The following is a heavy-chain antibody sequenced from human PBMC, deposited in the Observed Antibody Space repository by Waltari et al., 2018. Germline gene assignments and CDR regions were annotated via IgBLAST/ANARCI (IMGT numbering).Heavy chain of an antibody. Sequence: EEQLVESGGGLVQPGDSLRLSCAASGFTYSNHWMHWVRQAPGKGLVWVSRINGDGSTSNYADSVKGRFTISRDNTKKTLYLQMKRLRVEDTAVYYCARLVPKTYRSPVPGRDYYYGLDVWGQGTTVTVSS. V-gene: IGHV3-74*01. CDR1: GFTYSNHW. J-gene: IGHJ6*02. D-gene: IGHD6-13*01. CDR3: ARLVPKTYRSPVPGRDYYYGLDV. CDR2: INGDGSTS.